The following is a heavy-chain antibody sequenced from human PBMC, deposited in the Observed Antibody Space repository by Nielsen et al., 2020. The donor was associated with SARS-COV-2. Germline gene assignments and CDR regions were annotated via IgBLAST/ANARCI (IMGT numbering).Heavy chain of an antibody. J-gene: IGHJ5*02. CDR3: AREYCSSTSCYNGWFDP. Sequence: ASVKVSCKASGYTFTSYGISWVRQAPGQGLEWMGWISAYNGNTNYAQKLQGRVTMTTDTSTSTAYMELRSLRSDDTAVYYCAREYCSSTSCYNGWFDPWGQGTLVTVSS. V-gene: IGHV1-18*04. CDR1: GYTFTSYG. CDR2: ISAYNGNT. D-gene: IGHD2-2*02.